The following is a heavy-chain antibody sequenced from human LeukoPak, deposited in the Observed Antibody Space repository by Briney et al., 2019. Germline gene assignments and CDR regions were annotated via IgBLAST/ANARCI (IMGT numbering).Heavy chain of an antibody. V-gene: IGHV4-39*07. CDR3: ARDLYSSSRFDY. Sequence: SETLSLTCTVSGGSISSSSYYWGWIRQPPGKGLEWIGSIYYSGSTYYNPSLKSRVTISVDTSKNQFSLKLSSVTAADTAVYYCARDLYSSSRFDYWGQGTLVTVSS. CDR1: GGSISSSSYY. D-gene: IGHD6-6*01. J-gene: IGHJ4*02. CDR2: IYYSGST.